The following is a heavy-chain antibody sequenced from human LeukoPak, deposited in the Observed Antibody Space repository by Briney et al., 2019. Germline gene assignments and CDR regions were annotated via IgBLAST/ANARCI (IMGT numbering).Heavy chain of an antibody. Sequence: PGRSLRLSCAASGFTFSSYGMHWVRQAPGKGLEWVAVISYDGSNKYYADSVKGRFTISRDNSKNTLFLQMNSLRAEDTAVYYCAKADMDIVVLPPPLGFQHWGQGTLVTVSS. CDR2: ISYDGSNK. V-gene: IGHV3-30*18. D-gene: IGHD2-2*03. CDR1: GFTFSSYG. CDR3: AKADMDIVVLPPPLGFQH. J-gene: IGHJ1*01.